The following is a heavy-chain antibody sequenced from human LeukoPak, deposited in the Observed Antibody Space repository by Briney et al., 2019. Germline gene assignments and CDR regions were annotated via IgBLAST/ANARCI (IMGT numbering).Heavy chain of an antibody. J-gene: IGHJ4*02. V-gene: IGHV4-61*02. CDR3: ARERRVDIVATIFDY. CDR1: GGSISSGSYY. CDR2: IYTSGST. Sequence: SETLSLTCTVSGGSISSGSYYWSWIRQPAGKGLEWIGRIYTSGSTNYNPSLKSRVTISVDTSKNQFSLKLSSVTAADTAVYYCARERRVDIVATIFDYWGQGTLVTVSS. D-gene: IGHD5-12*01.